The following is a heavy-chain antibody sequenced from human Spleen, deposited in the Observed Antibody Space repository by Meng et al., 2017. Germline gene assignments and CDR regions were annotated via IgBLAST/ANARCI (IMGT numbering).Heavy chain of an antibody. CDR2: LYSTGST. J-gene: IGHJ4*02. Sequence: SETLSLTCTMSGDSFSRHYWSWIRQPPGKGLECVGYLYSTGSTSYNPSLRSRVTMSIDTSKNQFSLKLDSVTAADTAVYYCARDEDGYTFFEYWSQGTLVTVSS. V-gene: IGHV4-59*11. CDR1: GDSFSRHY. CDR3: ARDEDGYTFFEY. D-gene: IGHD5-24*01.